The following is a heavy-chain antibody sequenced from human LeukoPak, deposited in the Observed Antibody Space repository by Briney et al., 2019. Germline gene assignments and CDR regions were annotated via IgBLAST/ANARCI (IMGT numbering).Heavy chain of an antibody. J-gene: IGHJ4*02. CDR1: GFTFSNYW. Sequence: GGSLRLSCAASGFTFSNYWMHWVRQGPGKGLVWVSRINSDGSTSYADSVEGRFTISRDNAKNTLYLQMNSLRAEDTAVYYCARDGSLPDYWGQGTLVTVSS. CDR2: INSDGST. CDR3: ARDGSLPDY. V-gene: IGHV3-74*01.